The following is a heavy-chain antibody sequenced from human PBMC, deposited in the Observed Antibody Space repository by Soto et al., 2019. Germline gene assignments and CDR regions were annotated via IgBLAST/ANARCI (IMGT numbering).Heavy chain of an antibody. CDR2: INPILSMS. D-gene: IGHD3-10*01. CDR1: GDTFTFYS. CDR3: ASSYGSGYRAFDY. V-gene: IGHV1-69*02. J-gene: IGHJ4*02. Sequence: QVQLVQSGAEVKRPGSSVKVSCKASGDTFTFYSINWVRQAPGLGLEWMGRINPILSMSNYAQRFQGRVTMTADKSTNTAYMELSRLRSEDTAIYYCASSYGSGYRAFDYWGQGALVTVSS.